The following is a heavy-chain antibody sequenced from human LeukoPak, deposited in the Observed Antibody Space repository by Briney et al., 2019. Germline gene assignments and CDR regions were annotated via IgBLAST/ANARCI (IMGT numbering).Heavy chain of an antibody. CDR3: AKGGEIDASPIDWYFDL. J-gene: IGHJ2*01. D-gene: IGHD2-2*01. CDR1: GFTFSSYG. Sequence: GRSLRLSCAASGFTFSSYGMHWVRQAPGKGLEWVAVIPYDGSNKYYADSVKGRFTISRDNSKNTLYLQMNSLRAEDTAVYYCAKGGEIDASPIDWYFDLWGRGTLVTVSS. CDR2: IPYDGSNK. V-gene: IGHV3-30*18.